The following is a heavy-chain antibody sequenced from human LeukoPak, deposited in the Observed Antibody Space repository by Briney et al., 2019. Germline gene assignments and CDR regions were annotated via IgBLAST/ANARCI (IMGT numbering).Heavy chain of an antibody. CDR3: AKDSRRHYDILTGYYYPRSHDAFDI. Sequence: GGSLRLSCAASGFTFSSYAMSWVRQAPGKGLEWVSAISGSGGSTYYADSVKGRFTISRGNSKNTLYLQMNSLRAEDTAVYYFAKDSRRHYDILTGYYYPRSHDAFDIWGQGTMVTVSS. V-gene: IGHV3-23*01. J-gene: IGHJ3*02. D-gene: IGHD3-9*01. CDR2: ISGSGGST. CDR1: GFTFSSYA.